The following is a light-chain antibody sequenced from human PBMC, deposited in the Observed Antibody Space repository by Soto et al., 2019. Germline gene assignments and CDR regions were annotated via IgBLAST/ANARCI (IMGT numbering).Light chain of an antibody. CDR3: SSHTISNPQV. J-gene: IGLJ3*02. CDR1: SSDIGRFNY. V-gene: IGLV2-14*01. Sequence: QSALTQPASVSGSPGQSITISCTGTSSDIGRFNYVSWYRQHPGKVPKLMIYEVSNRPSGVSNRFSGSKSGNTASLTISGLQAEDEADYYCSSHTISNPQVFGGGTKLTVL. CDR2: EVS.